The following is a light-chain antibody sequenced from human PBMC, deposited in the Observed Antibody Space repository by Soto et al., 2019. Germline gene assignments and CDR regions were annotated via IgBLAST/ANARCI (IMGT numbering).Light chain of an antibody. CDR1: QSVSSSY. J-gene: IGKJ2*01. V-gene: IGKV3-20*01. CDR3: QQYGSSPYT. CDR2: GAS. Sequence: EIVLTQSPGTLSLSPGERATLSCRASQSVSSSYLAWYQQKPGQAPRLLIYGASSRATGIPDRFSGSGSGTDFTRTISRLEPEEFAVYYCQQYGSSPYTLDQGTKLEIK.